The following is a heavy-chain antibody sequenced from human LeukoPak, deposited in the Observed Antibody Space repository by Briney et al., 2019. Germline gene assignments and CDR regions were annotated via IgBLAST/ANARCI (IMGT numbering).Heavy chain of an antibody. V-gene: IGHV3-11*04. J-gene: IGHJ5*02. CDR2: ISVSGTTM. D-gene: IGHD1-7*01. CDR1: GFTFTDYY. CDR3: ARDAGMQLHLSWFDP. Sequence: PGVSLRLSCAPSGFTFTDYYMSWIRQAPGKGLEWVSYISVSGTTMYYADSVKGRFTVSRDNATNSLYLQMSSLRAEDTAVYYCARDAGMQLHLSWFDPWGQGTLVTVSS.